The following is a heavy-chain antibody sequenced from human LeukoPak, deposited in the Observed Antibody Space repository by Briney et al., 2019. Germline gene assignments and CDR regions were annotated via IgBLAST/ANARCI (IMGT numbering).Heavy chain of an antibody. V-gene: IGHV3-33*06. CDR2: IWYDGSNK. D-gene: IGHD6-19*01. J-gene: IGHJ4*02. CDR3: AKGTGIAVAIFFDY. Sequence: GRSLRLSCAASGFTFSSYGMHWVRQAPGKGLEWVAVIWYDGSNKYYADSVKGRFTISRDNSKNTLYLQMNSLRAEDTAVYYCAKGTGIAVAIFFDYWGQGTLVTVSS. CDR1: GFTFSSYG.